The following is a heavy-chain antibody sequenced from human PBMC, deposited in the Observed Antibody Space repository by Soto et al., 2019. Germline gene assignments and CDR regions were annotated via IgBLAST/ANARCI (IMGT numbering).Heavy chain of an antibody. J-gene: IGHJ4*02. V-gene: IGHV4-34*01. CDR2: INHSGST. D-gene: IGHD6-13*01. CDR1: GGSFSGYY. CDR3: ARGNIAAAYYFDY. Sequence: SETLSLTSAVYGGSFSGYYWSWIPQPPGNGLEWIGEINHSGSTNYNPSLKSRVTLSVDTSMNQFSLKLSSVTAADTAVYYCARGNIAAAYYFDYWGQGTLVTVSS.